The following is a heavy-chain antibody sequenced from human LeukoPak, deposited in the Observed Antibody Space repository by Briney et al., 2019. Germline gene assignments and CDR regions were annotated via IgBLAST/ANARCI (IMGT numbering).Heavy chain of an antibody. V-gene: IGHV3-23*01. CDR2: ISGSGGST. Sequence: GGSLRLSCAASGFTFSSYAMSWVRQAPGKGLEWVSAISGSGGSTYYADSVKGRFTISRDDSKNTLYLQMNSLRAEDTAVYYCAKLTMVRGVIDYWGQGTLVTVSS. D-gene: IGHD3-10*01. J-gene: IGHJ4*02. CDR3: AKLTMVRGVIDY. CDR1: GFTFSSYA.